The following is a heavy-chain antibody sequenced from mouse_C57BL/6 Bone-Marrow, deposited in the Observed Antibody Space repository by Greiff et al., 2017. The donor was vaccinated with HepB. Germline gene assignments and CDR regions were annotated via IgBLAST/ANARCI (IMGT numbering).Heavy chain of an antibody. V-gene: IGHV1-81*01. CDR3: AREGGPYYKGFAY. D-gene: IGHD2-12*01. Sequence: QVQLQQSGAELARPGASVKLSCKASGYTFTSYGISWVKQRTGQGLEWIGEIYPRSGNTYYNEKFKGKATLTADKSSSTAYMELRSLTSEDSAVYFCAREGGPYYKGFAYWGQGTLVTVSA. J-gene: IGHJ3*01. CDR1: GYTFTSYG. CDR2: IYPRSGNT.